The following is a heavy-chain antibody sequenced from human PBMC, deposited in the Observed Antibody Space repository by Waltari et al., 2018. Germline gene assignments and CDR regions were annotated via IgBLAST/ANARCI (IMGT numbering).Heavy chain of an antibody. V-gene: IGHV4-38-2*01. CDR2: IFHAGFT. D-gene: IGHD6-13*01. CDR3: ARAPGVAAAAYFDY. Sequence: QVQLQESGLGLVKPSETLSLTCDVSGYSIDRGYFWGWVRQPPGKGLEWIGTIFHAGFTYYTPSLKGRVSMSVDTSKNQFSLNLSSVTAADTAVYYCARAPGVAAAAYFDYWGQGILVTVSS. CDR1: GYSIDRGYF. J-gene: IGHJ4*02.